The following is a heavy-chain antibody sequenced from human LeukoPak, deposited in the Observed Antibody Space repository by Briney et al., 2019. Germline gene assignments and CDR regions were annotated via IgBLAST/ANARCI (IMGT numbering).Heavy chain of an antibody. D-gene: IGHD2-2*01. CDR2: IRSKAYAETT. CDR3: ARGGDFGVPAPLGIDAFDF. Sequence: PGGSLRLSCTTSGFSFRDYALTWVRQAPGKGLEWVGFIRSKAYAETTEYAASVKGRFTFSRDDSKTIAYLQMNSLTTEDTAVYYCARGGDFGVPAPLGIDAFDFWGQGTMVTVSS. J-gene: IGHJ3*01. CDR1: GFSFRDYA. V-gene: IGHV3-49*04.